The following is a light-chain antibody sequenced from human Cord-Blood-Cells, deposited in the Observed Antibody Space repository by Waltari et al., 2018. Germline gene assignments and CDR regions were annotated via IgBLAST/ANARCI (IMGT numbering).Light chain of an antibody. CDR3: QQYNSYSVT. J-gene: IGKJ1*01. CDR2: DAS. V-gene: IGKV1-5*01. Sequence: DIQMTQSPYTLSASVGDRVTITCRASQSISSWLAWYQQKPGKAPKLLIYDASSLESGVPSRFSGSGSGTEFTLTISSLQPDDFATYYCQQYNSYSVTFGQGTKVEIK. CDR1: QSISSW.